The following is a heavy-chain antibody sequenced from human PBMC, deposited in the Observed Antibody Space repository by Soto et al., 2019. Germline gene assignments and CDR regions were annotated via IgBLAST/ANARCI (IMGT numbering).Heavy chain of an antibody. CDR2: IYYSGST. Sequence: KPXETLSLPCTVSGGSMGSGEYYWSWIRQPPRKGLEWIGYIYYSGSTYYNPSLKSRVTLSVDTSKNQFSLKLRSVTAADTAVYYCASARPHDSSGYSDDWGQGTLVTDSS. CDR1: GGSMGSGEYY. D-gene: IGHD3-22*01. V-gene: IGHV4-30-4*01. CDR3: ASARPHDSSGYSDD. J-gene: IGHJ4*02.